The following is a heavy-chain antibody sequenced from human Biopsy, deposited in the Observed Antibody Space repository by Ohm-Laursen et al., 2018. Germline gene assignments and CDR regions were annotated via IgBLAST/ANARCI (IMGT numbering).Heavy chain of an antibody. CDR3: ARHAPSYSGSYWRYFDL. J-gene: IGHJ2*01. V-gene: IGHV4-61*03. D-gene: IGHD1-26*01. CDR1: GASVKTSGYF. Sequence: TLSLTCSVSGASVKTSGYFWAWIRQPPGKGLEWIGYIYYTGSTNYNPSLKSRVTISVDTSMNHLSLRLTSVTAADTAVYYCARHAPSYSGSYWRYFDLWGRGTLVTVSS. CDR2: IYYTGST.